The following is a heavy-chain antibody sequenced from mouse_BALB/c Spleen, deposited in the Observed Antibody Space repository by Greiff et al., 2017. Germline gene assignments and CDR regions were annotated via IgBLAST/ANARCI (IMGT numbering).Heavy chain of an antibody. V-gene: IGHV5-6*02. CDR2: ISSGGSYT. CDR1: GFTFSSYG. J-gene: IGHJ2*01. CDR3: ARQVGSRYRYDVDY. Sequence: EVKLVESGGDLVKPGGSLKLSCAASGFTFSSYGMSWVRQTPDKRLEWVATISSGGSYTYYPDSVKGRFTISRDNAKNTLYLQMSSLKSEDTAMYYCARQVGSRYRYDVDYWGQGTTLTVSS. D-gene: IGHD2-14*01.